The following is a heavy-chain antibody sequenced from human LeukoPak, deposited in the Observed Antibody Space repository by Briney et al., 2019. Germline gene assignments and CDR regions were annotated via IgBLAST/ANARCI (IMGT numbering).Heavy chain of an antibody. CDR2: ISSSGSTI. Sequence: GGSLRLSCAASGFTFSSYEMNWVRQAPGKGLEWVSYISSSGSTIYYADSVKGRFTISRDNAKSSLYLQMNSLRAEDTAVYYCARGPSFGAYYYYYMDVGGKGTTVTVSS. J-gene: IGHJ6*03. CDR3: ARGPSFGAYYYYYMDV. V-gene: IGHV3-48*03. D-gene: IGHD2-2*01. CDR1: GFTFSSYE.